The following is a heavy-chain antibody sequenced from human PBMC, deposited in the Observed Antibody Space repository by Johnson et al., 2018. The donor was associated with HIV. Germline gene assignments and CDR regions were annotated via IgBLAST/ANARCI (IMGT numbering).Heavy chain of an antibody. CDR1: GFTFSSYA. D-gene: IGHD3-22*01. Sequence: QVQLVESGGGVVQPGRSLRLSCAASGFTFSSYAMHWVRQAPGNGLEWVAVISYDGSNKYYADSVKGRFTISRDNSKNTLYLQMNSLRAEDTAVYYCAREAHYYDSSGLKRGAFDIWGQGTMVTVSS. J-gene: IGHJ3*02. V-gene: IGHV3-30*04. CDR3: AREAHYYDSSGLKRGAFDI. CDR2: ISYDGSNK.